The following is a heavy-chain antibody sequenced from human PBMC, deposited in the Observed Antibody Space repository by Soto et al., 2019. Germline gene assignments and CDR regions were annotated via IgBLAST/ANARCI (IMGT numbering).Heavy chain of an antibody. J-gene: IGHJ4*02. CDR2: ISYDGSNK. V-gene: IGHV3-30-3*01. Sequence: QVQLVESGGGVVQPGRSLRLSCAASGFTFSSYAMHWVRQAPGKGLEWVAVISYDGSNKYYADSVKRRFTISRDNSKNTLYLQMNSLRAEDTAVYYCARGSYYYDSSGYSTDYYFDYWGQGTLVTVSS. CDR3: ARGSYYYDSSGYSTDYYFDY. CDR1: GFTFSSYA. D-gene: IGHD3-22*01.